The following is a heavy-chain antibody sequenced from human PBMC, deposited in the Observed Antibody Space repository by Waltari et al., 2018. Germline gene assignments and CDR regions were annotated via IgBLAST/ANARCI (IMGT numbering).Heavy chain of an antibody. CDR2: ISISGTRL. D-gene: IGHD1-1*01. CDR1: GFRFSSSS. Sequence: EVQLLESGGGFVQPGGSLRLSCVVAGFRFSSSSMSWVRQAPGEGVESVSSISISGTRLCYADSVKGRFTISRDNSKNALHLQMNSLRAEDTAIYYCAKEIRPNDFWGQGTLVTVSS. CDR3: AKEIRPNDF. J-gene: IGHJ4*02. V-gene: IGHV3-23*01.